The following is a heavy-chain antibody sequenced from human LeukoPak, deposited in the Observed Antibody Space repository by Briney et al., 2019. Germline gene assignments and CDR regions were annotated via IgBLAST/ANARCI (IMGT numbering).Heavy chain of an antibody. V-gene: IGHV1-2*02. CDR1: GYTFTGYY. CDR3: ARDRGSEYCSSTSCYHYYYYMDV. CDR2: INPNSGGT. Sequence: ASVKVSCKASGYTFTGYYMHWVRQAPGQGLEWMGWINPNSGGTNYAQKFQGRVTMTRDTSISTAYMELSRLRSDDTAVYYCARDRGSEYCSSTSCYHYYYYMDVWAKGTTVTVSS. J-gene: IGHJ6*03. D-gene: IGHD2-2*01.